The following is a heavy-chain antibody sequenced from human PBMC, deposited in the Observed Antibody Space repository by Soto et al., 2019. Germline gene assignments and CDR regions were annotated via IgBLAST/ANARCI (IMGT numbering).Heavy chain of an antibody. CDR3: ARTLAMGEYYFDY. CDR2: ISYDGSNK. CDR1: GFTFSSYA. V-gene: IGHV3-30-3*01. J-gene: IGHJ4*02. Sequence: QVQLVESGGGVVQPGRSLRLSCAASGFTFSSYAMHWVRQAPGKGLEWVAVISYDGSNKYYADSVKGRFTISRDNSKNTLYLQMNSLRAEDTAVYYCARTLAMGEYYFDYWGQGTLVTVSS. D-gene: IGHD6-19*01.